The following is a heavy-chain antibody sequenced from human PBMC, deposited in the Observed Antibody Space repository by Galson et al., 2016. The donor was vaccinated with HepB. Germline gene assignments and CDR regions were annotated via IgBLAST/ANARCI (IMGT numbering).Heavy chain of an antibody. CDR3: ASPPHLVGNNLFYYYGMDA. Sequence: SLRLSCAASGFTFSSYNMNWVRQAPGKGLEWVSYISSRSTTIYYADSVKGRFTVSRDNDNNLLFLQMNSLRGEDTATYYCASPPHLVGNNLFYYYGMDAWGQGTTVTVSS. CDR1: GFTFSSYN. V-gene: IGHV3-48*04. J-gene: IGHJ6*02. CDR2: ISSRSTTI. D-gene: IGHD1/OR15-1a*01.